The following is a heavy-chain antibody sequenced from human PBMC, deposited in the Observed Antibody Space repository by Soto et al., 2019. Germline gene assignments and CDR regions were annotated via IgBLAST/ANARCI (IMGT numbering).Heavy chain of an antibody. Sequence: GESLKISCQGSGYSFTDYWTGWVRQVPGEGLEWLAMIYPGDSDTRYSPSFQGQVTISADRSITTAYLQWGSLKASDTAMYYCAAYTASSGRHFGYWGQGTLVTVSS. V-gene: IGHV5-51*01. J-gene: IGHJ4*02. CDR3: AAYTASSGRHFGY. CDR1: GYSFTDYW. D-gene: IGHD3-16*01. CDR2: IYPGDSDT.